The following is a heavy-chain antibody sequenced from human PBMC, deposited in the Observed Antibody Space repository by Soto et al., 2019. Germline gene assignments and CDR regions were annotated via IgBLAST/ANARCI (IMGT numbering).Heavy chain of an antibody. D-gene: IGHD3-3*01. V-gene: IGHV1-69*13. CDR3: ATASNYDVSNSF. CDR1: GGTLNNYA. J-gene: IGHJ4*02. CDR2: ILPVSAPP. Sequence: SVKVSCKASGGTLNNYAINWVRQAPGQRLEWMGGILPVSAPPDYAQKFQRRVSITADHSTSTVYMELSRLKSDDTAVYFCATASNYDVSNSFWGQGTLVTVSS.